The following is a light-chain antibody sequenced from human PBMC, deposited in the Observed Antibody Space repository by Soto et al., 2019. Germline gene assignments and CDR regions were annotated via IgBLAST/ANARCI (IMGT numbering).Light chain of an antibody. V-gene: IGLV1-40*01. CDR2: GNS. CDR1: SSNIGAGYD. Sequence: QSVLTQPPSVSGAPGQRVTISCTGSSSNIGAGYDVHWYQQLPGTAPKLLIYGNSNRPSGVPDRFSGSKSGTSASLAITGLQAEDEADYFCQSYDSRLRRVFGGVTKLTV. CDR3: QSYDSRLRRV. J-gene: IGLJ2*01.